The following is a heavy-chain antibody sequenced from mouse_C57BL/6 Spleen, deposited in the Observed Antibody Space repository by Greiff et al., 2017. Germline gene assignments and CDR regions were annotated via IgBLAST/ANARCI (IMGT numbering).Heavy chain of an antibody. D-gene: IGHD2-4*01. V-gene: IGHV1-72*01. Sequence: QVQLQQPGAELVKPGASVKLSCKASGYTFTSYWMHWVKQRPGRGLEWIGRIDPKSGGTKYNEKFKSKATLTVDKPSSTAYMQLSSLTSEDSAVYYCARAHYDYDVGGYWGQGTTLTVSS. J-gene: IGHJ2*01. CDR1: GYTFTSYW. CDR2: IDPKSGGT. CDR3: ARAHYDYDVGGY.